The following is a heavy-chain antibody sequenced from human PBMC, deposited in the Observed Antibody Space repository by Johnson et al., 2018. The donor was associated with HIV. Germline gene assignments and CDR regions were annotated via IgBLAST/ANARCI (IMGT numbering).Heavy chain of an antibody. J-gene: IGHJ3*02. Sequence: QVQLVESGGGVVQPGRSLRLSCAASGFTFSSYAMHWVRQAPGKGLEWVAVISYDGSNKYYADSVKGRFTISRDNSKNTLYLQMNRLRAEDTAVYYCARVPGGAARAGGGAFDIWGQGTMVTVSS. CDR1: GFTFSSYA. D-gene: IGHD6-6*01. CDR3: ARVPGGAARAGGGAFDI. V-gene: IGHV3-30-3*01. CDR2: ISYDGSNK.